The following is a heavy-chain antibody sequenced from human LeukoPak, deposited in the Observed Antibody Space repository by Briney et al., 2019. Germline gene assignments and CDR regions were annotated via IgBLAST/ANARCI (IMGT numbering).Heavy chain of an antibody. D-gene: IGHD1-1*01. CDR2: IKSKTDGGTT. CDR1: GFXFSNAW. Sequence: GGSLRLSCAASGFXFSNAWISWVRQAPGKGREWVGGIKSKTDGGTTDYAAPVKGRFTISRDNTKNTLYLQMSSLRAEDTAVYYCVKITSVTGGDCWGQGTRLTVSS. V-gene: IGHV3-15*05. J-gene: IGHJ4*02. CDR3: VKITSVTGGDC.